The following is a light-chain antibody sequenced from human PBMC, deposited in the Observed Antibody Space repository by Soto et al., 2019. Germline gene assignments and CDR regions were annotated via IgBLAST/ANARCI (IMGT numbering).Light chain of an antibody. Sequence: DVVLTQSPLSLPVTLGQPASISCTSSQALVYGDGNTYLIWVQQRPGQSPRGLIYNVSRRDSGVPGRFSGSGSGTDFTLKISRVEAEDVGIYYCMQNTHWPRTFGQGTKVEIK. CDR2: NVS. J-gene: IGKJ1*01. CDR1: QALVYGDGNTY. V-gene: IGKV2-30*01. CDR3: MQNTHWPRT.